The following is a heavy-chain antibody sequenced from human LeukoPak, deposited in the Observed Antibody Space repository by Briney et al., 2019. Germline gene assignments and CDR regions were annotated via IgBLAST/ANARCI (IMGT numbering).Heavy chain of an antibody. CDR3: ARGTLGYCSDGSCYRPFDY. CDR2: IYHSGST. Sequence: SETLSLTCIVSGGSISSGGYYWSWIRQHPGKGLEWFGNIYHSGSTYYNPSLKSRVTISLDTSKNQFSLKLSSVTAADTAVYYCARGTLGYCSDGSCYRPFDYWGQGTLVTVSS. J-gene: IGHJ4*02. V-gene: IGHV4-31*03. CDR1: GGSISSGGYY. D-gene: IGHD2-15*01.